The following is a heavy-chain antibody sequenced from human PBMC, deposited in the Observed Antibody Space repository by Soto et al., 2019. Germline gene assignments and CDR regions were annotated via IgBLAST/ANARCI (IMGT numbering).Heavy chain of an antibody. CDR1: GDTFSTYT. CDR3: AGRIVGAGNWLDP. Sequence: SVKVSCKASGDTFSTYTITWMRQAPGQGLEWMGRIIPILGIANYAQKFQGRVTITADKSTSTAYMELSSLRSEDTAVYYCAGRIVGAGNWLDPWGQGTLVTVSS. CDR2: IIPILGIA. D-gene: IGHD1-26*01. J-gene: IGHJ5*02. V-gene: IGHV1-69*02.